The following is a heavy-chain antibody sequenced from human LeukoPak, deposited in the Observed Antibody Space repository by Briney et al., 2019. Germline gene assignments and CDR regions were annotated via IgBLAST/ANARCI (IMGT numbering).Heavy chain of an antibody. CDR1: GFTFSSYA. CDR3: AKPYDSSGYRTLFDY. J-gene: IGHJ4*02. V-gene: IGHV3-21*01. D-gene: IGHD3-22*01. Sequence: GGSLRLSCAASGFTFSSYAMHWVRQAPGKGLEWVSSISSSSSYIYYADSVKGRFTISRDNAKNSLYLQMNSLRAEDTAVYYCAKPYDSSGYRTLFDYWGQGTLVTVSS. CDR2: ISSSSSYI.